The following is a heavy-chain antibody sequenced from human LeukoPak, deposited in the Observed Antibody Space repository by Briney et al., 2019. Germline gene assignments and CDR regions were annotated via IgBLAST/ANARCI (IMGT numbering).Heavy chain of an antibody. V-gene: IGHV4-59*11. CDR1: GGSINSHY. Sequence: PSETLSLTCTVSGGSINSHYWSWIRQPPGQGLERIGYIYYSGSTKYNPSLKSRVTISVDTSTNQFSLRLNSVTAAGTAVYYCARFDQQLVEGAIAYYDYYYMDVWGKGTTVTVSS. D-gene: IGHD6-13*01. CDR3: ARFDQQLVEGAIAYYDYYYMDV. J-gene: IGHJ6*03. CDR2: IYYSGST.